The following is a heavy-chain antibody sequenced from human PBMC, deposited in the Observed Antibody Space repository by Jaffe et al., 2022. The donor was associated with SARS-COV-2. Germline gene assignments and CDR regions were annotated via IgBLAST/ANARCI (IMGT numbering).Heavy chain of an antibody. D-gene: IGHD3-10*01. CDR3: ARARGSGSGYFDY. CDR1: GGSISSGSYY. J-gene: IGHJ4*02. Sequence: QVQLQESGPGLVKPSQTLSLTCTVSGGSISSGSYYWSWIRQPAGKGLEWIGRIYTSGSTNYNPSLKSRVTISVDTSKNQFSLKLSSVTAADTAVYYCARARGSGSGYFDYWGQGTLVTVSS. V-gene: IGHV4-61*02. CDR2: IYTSGST.